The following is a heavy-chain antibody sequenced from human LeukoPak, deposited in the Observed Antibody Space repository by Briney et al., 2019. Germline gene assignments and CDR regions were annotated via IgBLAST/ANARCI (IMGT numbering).Heavy chain of an antibody. V-gene: IGHV3-23*01. CDR2: ISDSGGRT. Sequence: GGSLRLSCAVSGITLSNYGMSWVRQAPGKGLEWVAGISDSGGRTNYADSVKGRFTISRDNPKNILYLQMNSLRAEDTAVYFCAKRGVVIRVILVGFHKEAYYFDSWGQGALVTVSS. D-gene: IGHD3-22*01. CDR1: GITLSNYG. J-gene: IGHJ4*02. CDR3: AKRGVVIRVILVGFHKEAYYFDS.